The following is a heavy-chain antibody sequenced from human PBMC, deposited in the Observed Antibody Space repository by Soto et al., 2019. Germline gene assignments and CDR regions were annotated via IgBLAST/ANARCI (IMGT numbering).Heavy chain of an antibody. CDR3: AKGGEGGTTADFDY. D-gene: IGHD1-7*01. J-gene: IGHJ4*02. V-gene: IGHV3-9*01. Sequence: EVQLVESGGGLVQPGRSLRLSCAASGFTFDDYAMHWVRQAPGKGLEWVSGISWNSGSIGYADSVKGRFTISRDNAKNSLYLQMNSLRAEDTALYYCAKGGEGGTTADFDYWGQGTLVTVSS. CDR1: GFTFDDYA. CDR2: ISWNSGSI.